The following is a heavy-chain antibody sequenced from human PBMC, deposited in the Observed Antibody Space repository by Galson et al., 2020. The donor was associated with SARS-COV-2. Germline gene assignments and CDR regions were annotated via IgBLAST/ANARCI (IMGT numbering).Heavy chain of an antibody. CDR3: ARAPAGAGRVDFDY. Sequence: GGSLRLSCAASGFPFSTYEMNWVRQAPGKGLEWVSYISNRGHVIYYADSVKGRFTISRDSSKNTLYLHMNSLRAEDTAVYYCARAPAGAGRVDFDYWGQGTLVTVSS. D-gene: IGHD2-15*01. J-gene: IGHJ4*02. V-gene: IGHV3-48*03. CDR1: GFPFSTYE. CDR2: ISNRGHVI.